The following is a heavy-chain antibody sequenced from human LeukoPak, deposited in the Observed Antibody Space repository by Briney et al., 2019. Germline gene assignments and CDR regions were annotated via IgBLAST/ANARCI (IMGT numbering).Heavy chain of an antibody. CDR3: AKDSRGYSGYDSKYYFDY. CDR2: FRGSGVAT. J-gene: IGHJ4*02. D-gene: IGHD5-12*01. CDR1: GFTFSSYA. Sequence: GGSLRLSCAASGFTFSSYAMNWVRQAPGKGLKWVSGFRGSGVATFYADSVKGRFTISRDNSKNTLYLQMNSLRAEDTAVYYCAKDSRGYSGYDSKYYFDYWGQGTLVTVSS. V-gene: IGHV3-23*01.